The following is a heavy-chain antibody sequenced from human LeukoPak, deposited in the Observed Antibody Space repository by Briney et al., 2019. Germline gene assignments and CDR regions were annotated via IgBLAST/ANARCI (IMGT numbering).Heavy chain of an antibody. Sequence: GGSLRLSCTASGFSFGTYAMNWVRQAPGKGLEWVASVIGSGVDTYHAVSVKGRFTVSRDNSKNTLYLQMTSLRAEDTAVYYCAKGAASRCRGALCYPFDCWGQGTLVTVSS. CDR1: GFSFGTYA. D-gene: IGHD2-15*01. CDR3: AKGAASRCRGALCYPFDC. V-gene: IGHV3-23*01. J-gene: IGHJ4*02. CDR2: VIGSGVDT.